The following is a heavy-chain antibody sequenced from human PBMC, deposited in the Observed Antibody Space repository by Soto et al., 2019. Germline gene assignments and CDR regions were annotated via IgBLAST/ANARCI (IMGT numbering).Heavy chain of an antibody. J-gene: IGHJ4*02. V-gene: IGHV5-51*01. Sequence: GESLKISCKGSRYSFTSYWIGWVRQMPGKGLEWMGIIYPGDSDTRYSPSFQGQVTISADKSISTAYLQWSSLKASDTAMYYCARQDYYDSSGYYYVDYWGQGTLVTVSS. D-gene: IGHD3-22*01. CDR3: ARQDYYDSSGYYYVDY. CDR1: RYSFTSYW. CDR2: IYPGDSDT.